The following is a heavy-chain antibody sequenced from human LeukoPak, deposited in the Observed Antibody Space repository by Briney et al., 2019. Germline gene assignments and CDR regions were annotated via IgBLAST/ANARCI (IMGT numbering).Heavy chain of an antibody. J-gene: IGHJ5*02. D-gene: IGHD6-19*01. V-gene: IGHV1-2*02. CDR3: ATQATSGWHFS. Sequence: ASVKASCKASGYTFTGYYMHWVRQAPGQGPEWMGWINPNSGGTNYAQKFQGRVTMTRDTSLSTVYMELSRLRSDDTAVYYCATQATSGWHFSWGQGTLVTVSS. CDR2: INPNSGGT. CDR1: GYTFTGYY.